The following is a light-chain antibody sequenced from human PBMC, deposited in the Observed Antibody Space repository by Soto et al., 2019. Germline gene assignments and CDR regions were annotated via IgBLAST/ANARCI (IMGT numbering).Light chain of an antibody. CDR3: QQYGSSPPYT. Sequence: DMVLTQSPGTLSLSPGERATPSCRASRSFASSYLGWYQQKPGQAPRLLLYAASKRATGIPDRFSGSGSGTDFTLTINRLEPEDSAVYYCQQYGSSPPYTFGQGTKVDIK. CDR1: RSFASSY. V-gene: IGKV3-20*01. J-gene: IGKJ2*01. CDR2: AAS.